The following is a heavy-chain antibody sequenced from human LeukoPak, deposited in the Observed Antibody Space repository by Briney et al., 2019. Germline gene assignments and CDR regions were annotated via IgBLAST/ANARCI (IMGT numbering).Heavy chain of an antibody. V-gene: IGHV1-2*02. CDR3: ARLRGSQSKGYGMDI. D-gene: IGHD3-10*01. CDR2: INPNSGGT. Sequence: ASVKVSCKASGYTFTGYYMHWVRQAPGQGLEWMGWINPNSGGTNYAQKFQGRATMTRDTSISTAYMELSSLRFDDTAAYYCARLRGSQSKGYGMDIWGQGTTVTVSS. J-gene: IGHJ6*02. CDR1: GYTFTGYY.